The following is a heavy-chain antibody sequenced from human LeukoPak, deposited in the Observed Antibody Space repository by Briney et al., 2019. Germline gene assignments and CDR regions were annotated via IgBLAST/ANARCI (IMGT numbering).Heavy chain of an antibody. Sequence: PSVKVSCKASGYTFTGYYMHWVRQAPGQGLEWMGWINPNSGGTNYAQKFQGRVTMTRDTSISTAYMELSRLRSDDTAVYYCARAYCSSTSCAYYFDYWGQGTLVTVSS. CDR2: INPNSGGT. J-gene: IGHJ4*02. D-gene: IGHD2-2*01. V-gene: IGHV1-2*02. CDR1: GYTFTGYY. CDR3: ARAYCSSTSCAYYFDY.